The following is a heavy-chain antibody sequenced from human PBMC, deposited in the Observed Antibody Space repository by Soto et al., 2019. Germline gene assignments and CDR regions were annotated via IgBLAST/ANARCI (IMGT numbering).Heavy chain of an antibody. J-gene: IGHJ4*02. CDR1: GFTFSSYG. D-gene: IGHD6-13*01. CDR2: ISSSSSYI. V-gene: IGHV3-21*01. Sequence: VQLVESGGGVVQPGRSLRLSCAASGFTFSSYGMHWVRQAPGKGLEWVSSISSSSSYIYYADSVKGRFTISRDNAKNSLYLQMNSLRAEDTAVYYCARDRAVAAVDLDYWGQGTLVTVSS. CDR3: ARDRAVAAVDLDY.